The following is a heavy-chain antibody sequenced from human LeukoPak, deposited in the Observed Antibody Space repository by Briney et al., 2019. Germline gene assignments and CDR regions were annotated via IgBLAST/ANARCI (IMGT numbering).Heavy chain of an antibody. CDR3: AKDIRSYYYGSGSYQAPYYYYGMDV. CDR2: ISWNSGSI. D-gene: IGHD3-10*01. Sequence: GGSLRLSCAASGFTFDDYAMHWVRQAPGKGLEWVSGISWNSGSIGYADSVKGRFTISRDNAKNSLYLQMNSLRAEDTALYYCAKDIRSYYYGSGSYQAPYYYYGMDVWGQGTTVTVSS. CDR1: GFTFDDYA. J-gene: IGHJ6*02. V-gene: IGHV3-9*01.